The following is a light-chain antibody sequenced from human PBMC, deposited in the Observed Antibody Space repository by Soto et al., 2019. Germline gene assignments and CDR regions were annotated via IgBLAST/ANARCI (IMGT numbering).Light chain of an antibody. CDR1: SSDIGSYNY. CDR3: SSHTTYSTRI. CDR2: EVS. V-gene: IGLV2-14*01. J-gene: IGLJ1*01. Sequence: QSALTQPPSVSGSPGQSIAISCTGTSSDIGSYNYVSWYQQHPGKAPKLIIHEVSNRPSGISDHFSGSKSGNTASLTISGLQADDEADYYCSSHTTYSTRIFGTGTKVTVL.